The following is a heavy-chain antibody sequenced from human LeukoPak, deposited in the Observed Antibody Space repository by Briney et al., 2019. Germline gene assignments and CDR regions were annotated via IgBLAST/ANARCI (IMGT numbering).Heavy chain of an antibody. Sequence: ASVKVSCKASGYTFTNNYLHWVRQAPGQGLEWMGMIYPRDGSTSYAQNFQGRVTVTRDKSTTTVHMELRGLRSEDTAVYYCARDQEGFDHWGQGTVVTVSS. CDR3: ARDQEGFDH. CDR2: IYPRDGST. J-gene: IGHJ4*02. V-gene: IGHV1-46*01. CDR1: GYTFTNNY.